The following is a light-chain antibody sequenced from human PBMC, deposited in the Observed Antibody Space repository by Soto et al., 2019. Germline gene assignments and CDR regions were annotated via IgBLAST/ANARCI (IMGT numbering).Light chain of an antibody. J-gene: IGLJ1*01. CDR1: SSSIGAGYD. CDR2: GNS. Sequence: QSVLTQPPSVSGAPGQRVTISCTGSSSSIGAGYDVHWYQQLPGTAPKLLIYGNSNRPSGIPDRFSGSRSGTSASLAITGLQAEDEADYYCQSYDSSLSALFGTGTKVTV. CDR3: QSYDSSLSAL. V-gene: IGLV1-40*01.